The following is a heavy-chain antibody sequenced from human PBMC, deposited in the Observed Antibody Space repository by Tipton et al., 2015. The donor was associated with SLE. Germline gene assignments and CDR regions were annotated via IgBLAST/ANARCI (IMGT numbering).Heavy chain of an antibody. CDR1: GGSFSAYY. J-gene: IGHJ3*02. V-gene: IGHV4-34*01. D-gene: IGHD3-16*01. CDR2: INHSGST. Sequence: TLSLTCAVYGGSFSAYYWSWIRQPPGEGLEWIGEINHSGSTNYNPSLKSRVTISVDTSKNQFSLKLTSVTAADTAVYFCGSRGAFDIWGQGTMVTVSS. CDR3: GSRGAFDI.